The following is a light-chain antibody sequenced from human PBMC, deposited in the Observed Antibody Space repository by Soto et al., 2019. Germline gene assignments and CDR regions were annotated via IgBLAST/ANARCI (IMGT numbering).Light chain of an antibody. V-gene: IGLV3-21*04. CDR3: QVWDSGSDHVV. CDR1: NVGSKS. J-gene: IGLJ3*02. Sequence: SYELTQPPSVSVAPGKTARITCGGNNVGSKSVHWYLQKPGQAPVLVIYSDSDRPSAIPERFSGSNSGNTATLTINRVEAGDEADYYCQVWDSGSDHVVFGGGTKLTVL. CDR2: SDS.